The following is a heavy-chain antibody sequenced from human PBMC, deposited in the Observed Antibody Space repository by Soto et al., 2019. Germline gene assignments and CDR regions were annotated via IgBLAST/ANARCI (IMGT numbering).Heavy chain of an antibody. Sequence: QLLQSGGCLVQPGGSLTLSCAASGFTFGTTDMSWVRQAPGEGLEWVSTIDGRGGITYYADSVKGRFTISRDNSRNTVYLQMNSLRGDDTALYYCVKNSGWFNTWGQGALVTVSS. J-gene: IGHJ5*02. CDR1: GFTFGTTD. D-gene: IGHD3-10*01. V-gene: IGHV3-23*01. CDR3: VKNSGWFNT. CDR2: IDGRGGIT.